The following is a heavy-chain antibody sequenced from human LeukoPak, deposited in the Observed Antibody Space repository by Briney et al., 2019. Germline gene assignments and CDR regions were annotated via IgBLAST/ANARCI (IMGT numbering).Heavy chain of an antibody. CDR3: AKSYRPRGSNIAVDY. CDR2: TYYSGRT. CDR1: GGSISSSTYY. D-gene: IGHD6-13*01. V-gene: IGHV4-39*01. Sequence: PSETLSLTCTVSGGSISSSTYYWGWIRQPPGKGLEWIGSTYYSGRTYYNPSLKSRLTISVDTSKNQFSLKLNSVTAADTAVYYCAKSYRPRGSNIAVDYWGQGTLVTVSS. J-gene: IGHJ4*02.